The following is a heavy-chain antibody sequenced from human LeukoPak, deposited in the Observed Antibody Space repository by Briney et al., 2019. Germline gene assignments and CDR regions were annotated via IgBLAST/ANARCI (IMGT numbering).Heavy chain of an antibody. Sequence: GGSLRLSCAASGFTFSSYAMHWVREATGKGLEWVSAIGPAGDTYYPGSVKGRFTISREDAKNSLYLQMNSLRVEDTAVYYCARSSHYDILTGYSEEDAFDIWGQGTMVTVSS. CDR1: GFTFSSYA. CDR2: IGPAGDT. J-gene: IGHJ3*02. D-gene: IGHD3-9*01. CDR3: ARSSHYDILTGYSEEDAFDI. V-gene: IGHV3-13*04.